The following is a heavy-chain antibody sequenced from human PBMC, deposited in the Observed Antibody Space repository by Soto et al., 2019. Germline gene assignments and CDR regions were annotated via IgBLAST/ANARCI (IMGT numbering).Heavy chain of an antibody. D-gene: IGHD6-6*01. CDR2: INHSGST. Sequence: SETLSLTCAVYGGSFSGYYWSWIRQPPGKGLEWIGEINHSGSTNYNPSLKSRVTISVDTSKNQFSLKLSSVTAADTAVYYCARGSSIAARFTPRYYYGMDVWGQGTTVTVSS. J-gene: IGHJ6*02. CDR3: ARGSSIAARFTPRYYYGMDV. CDR1: GGSFSGYY. V-gene: IGHV4-34*01.